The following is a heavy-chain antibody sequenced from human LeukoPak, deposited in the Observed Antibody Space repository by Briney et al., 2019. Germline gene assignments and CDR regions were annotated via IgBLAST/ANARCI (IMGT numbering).Heavy chain of an antibody. J-gene: IGHJ4*02. Sequence: KPSETLSLTCTVSGGSISSSSYHWGWIRQPPGKGLEWIGSIYYSGSTYYNPSLKSRVTISVDTSKNQFSLKLSSVTAADTAVYYCARQTWIQLWLNWGQGTLVTVSS. V-gene: IGHV4-39*01. CDR3: ARQTWIQLWLN. CDR2: IYYSGST. D-gene: IGHD5-18*01. CDR1: GGSISSSSYH.